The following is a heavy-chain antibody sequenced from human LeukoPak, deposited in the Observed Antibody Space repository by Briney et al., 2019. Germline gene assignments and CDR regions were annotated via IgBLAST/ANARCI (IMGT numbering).Heavy chain of an antibody. V-gene: IGHV1-18*01. CDR3: ARGNDYYDSSGYYFRGAFDI. D-gene: IGHD3-22*01. CDR1: GYTFTSYG. CDR2: ISAYNGNT. Sequence: ASVKVSCKASGYTFTSYGISWVRQAPGQGLEWMGWISAYNGNTNYAQKLQGRVTMTTDTSTSTVYMELSSLRSEDTAVYYCARGNDYYDSSGYYFRGAFDIWGQGTMVTVSS. J-gene: IGHJ3*02.